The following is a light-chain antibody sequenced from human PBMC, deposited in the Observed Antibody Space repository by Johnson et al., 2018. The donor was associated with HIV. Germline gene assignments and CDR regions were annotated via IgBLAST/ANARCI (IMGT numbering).Light chain of an antibody. Sequence: QSVLTQPPSVSAAPGQKVTISCSGSSSNIGNNYVSWYQQLPGTAPKLLIYDNNKRPSGIPDRFSGSKSGTSATLGITGLQTGDEADCYCGTWDSSLSAGVLGTGTKVTV. J-gene: IGLJ1*01. CDR3: GTWDSSLSAGV. CDR1: SSNIGNNY. CDR2: DNN. V-gene: IGLV1-51*01.